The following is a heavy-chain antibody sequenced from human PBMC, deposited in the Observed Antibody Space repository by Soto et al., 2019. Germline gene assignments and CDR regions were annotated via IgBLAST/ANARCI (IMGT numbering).Heavy chain of an antibody. V-gene: IGHV3-9*01. D-gene: IGHD2-15*01. Sequence: LRLSCAASGFTFDDYAMHWVRQAPGKGLEWVSGISWNSGSIGYADSVKGRFTISRDNAKNSLYLQMNSPRAEDTALYYCAKDFSPIYCSGGSCYQDYYYGMDVWGQGTTVTVS. CDR2: ISWNSGSI. CDR1: GFTFDDYA. J-gene: IGHJ6*02. CDR3: AKDFSPIYCSGGSCYQDYYYGMDV.